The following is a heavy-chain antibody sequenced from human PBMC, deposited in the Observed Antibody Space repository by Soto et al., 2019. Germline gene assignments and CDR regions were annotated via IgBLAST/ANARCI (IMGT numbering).Heavy chain of an antibody. Sequence: PGGSLRLSCAASGFTFSSFAMSWVRQAPGKGLDWVSAISGSGGSTYSADSVKGRFTISRDNSKNTLYLQMRSLRAEDTAVYYCARGLSAGKGSPPDFWGQGSLVTVSS. CDR3: ARGLSAGKGSPPDF. CDR1: GFTFSSFA. D-gene: IGHD6-13*01. J-gene: IGHJ4*02. CDR2: ISGSGGST. V-gene: IGHV3-23*01.